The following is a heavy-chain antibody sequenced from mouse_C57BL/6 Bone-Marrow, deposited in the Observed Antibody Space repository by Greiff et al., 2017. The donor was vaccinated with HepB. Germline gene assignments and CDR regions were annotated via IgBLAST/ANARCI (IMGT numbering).Heavy chain of an antibody. D-gene: IGHD1-1*01. CDR3: TAVVAPRFDV. J-gene: IGHJ1*03. V-gene: IGHV1-15*01. CDR1: GYTFTDYE. Sequence: VQLKESGAELVRPGASVTLSCKASGYTFTDYEMHWVKQTPVHGLEWIGAIDPETGGTAYNQKFKGKAILTADKSSSTAYMELRSLTSEDSAVYYCTAVVAPRFDVWGTGTTVTVSS. CDR2: IDPETGGT.